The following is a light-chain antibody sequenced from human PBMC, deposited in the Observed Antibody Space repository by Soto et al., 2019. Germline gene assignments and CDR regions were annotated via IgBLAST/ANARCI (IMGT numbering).Light chain of an antibody. CDR2: DNN. V-gene: IGLV1-51*01. Sequence: QSVLTQPPSVSATPGQRFTISCSGSSSDIGDNYVSWFQQLPGTAPKLVIYDNNKRPSGIPDRFSGSKSGTSATLGITGLQTGDEADYYCGTWDTTLSAGVFGTGTKVTVL. J-gene: IGLJ1*01. CDR1: SSDIGDNY. CDR3: GTWDTTLSAGV.